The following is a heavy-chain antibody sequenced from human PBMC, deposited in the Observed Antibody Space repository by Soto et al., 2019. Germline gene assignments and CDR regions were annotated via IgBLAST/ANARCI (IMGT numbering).Heavy chain of an antibody. D-gene: IGHD6-25*01. V-gene: IGHV3-48*02. CDR2: ISPSSTSI. CDR3: ATNSGAQSY. Sequence: SGGSLRLSCAASGFTFSTYTMNWVRQAPGKGLEWVSCISPSSTSIFYADSVKGRFTISRDNAKSSLYLQMNSLRDEDTAVYYCATNSGAQSYWGLGTLVTVSS. CDR1: GFTFSTYT. J-gene: IGHJ4*02.